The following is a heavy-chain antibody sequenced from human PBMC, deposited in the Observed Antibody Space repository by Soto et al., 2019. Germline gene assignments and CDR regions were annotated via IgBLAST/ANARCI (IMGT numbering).Heavy chain of an antibody. V-gene: IGHV1-69*01. CDR2: IIPFFGTA. J-gene: IGHJ4*02. CDR3: ARTAPMDAGDKYYYDF. CDR1: GGTFSTFG. D-gene: IGHD3-16*01. Sequence: QVQLVQSGAEVQKTGSSVKVSCKTSGGTFSTFGISWVQQAPGQGLEWMGGIIPFFGTAEYSQKFEDRITITADESTNTVYMDLRSLTSEDTAIYYCARTAPMDAGDKYYYDFWGQGALVTVSS.